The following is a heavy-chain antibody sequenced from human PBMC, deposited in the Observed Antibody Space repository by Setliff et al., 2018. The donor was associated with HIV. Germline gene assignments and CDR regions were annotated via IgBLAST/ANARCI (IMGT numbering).Heavy chain of an antibody. V-gene: IGHV4-34*01. D-gene: IGHD1-7*01. Sequence: SETLSLTCDVSGASFTAYYWTWIRQTPGKGLEWIGEIHPTGHINYNPSLKSRTTMSLDTSRNQVSLKLSSVSAADTAVYYCARDQGLELRGDYYYYGMDVWGQGTTVTVSS. J-gene: IGHJ6*02. CDR3: ARDQGLELRGDYYYYGMDV. CDR1: GASFTAYY. CDR2: IHPTGHI.